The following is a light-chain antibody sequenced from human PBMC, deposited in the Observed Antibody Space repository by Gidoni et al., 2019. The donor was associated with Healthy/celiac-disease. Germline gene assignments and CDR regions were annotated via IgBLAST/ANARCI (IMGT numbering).Light chain of an antibody. CDR3: SSYTSSSTPLYV. CDR2: EVS. Sequence: QSALTQPASVSGSPGQSITISCTGTSSDVGGYNYVSWYQQHTGKAPKLMIYEVSNRPSGVSNRFSGSKSGNTASLTISGLQAEDEADYYCSSYTSSSTPLYVFGTGTKVTVL. CDR1: SSDVGGYNY. J-gene: IGLJ1*01. V-gene: IGLV2-14*01.